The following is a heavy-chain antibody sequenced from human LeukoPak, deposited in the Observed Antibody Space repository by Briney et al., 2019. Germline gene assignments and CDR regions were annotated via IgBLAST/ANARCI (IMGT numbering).Heavy chain of an antibody. Sequence: GGSLRLSCAASGFTFSSYSMNWVRQAPGKGLEWVSYISSSSSTIYYADSVKGRFTISRDNAKNSLYLQMNSLRAEDTAVYYCARGGGYQNYYYYGMDVWGQGTTVTVSS. CDR2: ISSSSSTI. D-gene: IGHD2-2*01. J-gene: IGHJ6*02. CDR3: ARGGGYQNYYYYGMDV. V-gene: IGHV3-48*04. CDR1: GFTFSSYS.